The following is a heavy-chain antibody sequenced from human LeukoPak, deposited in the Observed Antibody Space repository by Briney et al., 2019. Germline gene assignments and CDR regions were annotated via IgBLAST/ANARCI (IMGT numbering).Heavy chain of an antibody. CDR1: GFTVTDNY. CDR3: ASTAAATDPPGF. D-gene: IGHD6-13*01. V-gene: IGHV3-53*05. J-gene: IGHJ4*02. CDR2: IYGGGDT. Sequence: GGSLRLSCAASGFTVTDNYMNWVRQSSGKGLEWVSVIYGGGDTNYADSVKGRFIISRDTSKNTVYLQMNSLRGEDTAVYYCASTAAATDPPGFWGQGTLVTVSS.